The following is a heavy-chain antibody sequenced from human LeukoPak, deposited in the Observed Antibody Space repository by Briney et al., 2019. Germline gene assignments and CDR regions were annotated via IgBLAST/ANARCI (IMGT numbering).Heavy chain of an antibody. J-gene: IGHJ4*02. D-gene: IGHD4-23*01. V-gene: IGHV3-30*18. CDR1: GFTFSSYG. CDR3: ANLLRWEPY. CDR2: ISYDGSNK. Sequence: GGSLRLSCAASGFTFSSYGMHWVRQAPGKGLGWVAVISYDGSNKYYADSVKGRFTISRDNSKNTLYLQMNSRRAEDAAVYYCANLLRWEPYWGQGTLVTVSS.